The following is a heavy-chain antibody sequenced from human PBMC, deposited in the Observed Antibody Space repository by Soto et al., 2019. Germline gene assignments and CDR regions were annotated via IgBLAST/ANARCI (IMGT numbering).Heavy chain of an antibody. CDR2: IKTDASEK. D-gene: IGHD1-7*01. Sequence: GGSLRLSCAASGFTLRSYWMSWVRQAPGKGLEWLATIKTDASEKKYVDSVKGRFTVSRDSAKNSLYLQMDSLRAEGTAVYYCARDLRGNYDLMGFDPWGQGTLVTVSS. CDR3: ARDLRGNYDLMGFDP. CDR1: GFTLRSYW. J-gene: IGHJ5*02. V-gene: IGHV3-7*01.